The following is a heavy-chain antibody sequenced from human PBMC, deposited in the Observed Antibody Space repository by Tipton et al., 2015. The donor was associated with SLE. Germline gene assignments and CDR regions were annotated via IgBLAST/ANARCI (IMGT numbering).Heavy chain of an antibody. CDR1: GGTFSSYA. V-gene: IGHV1-18*01. D-gene: IGHD3-22*01. Sequence: QLVQSGAEVKKPGSSVKVSCKASGGTFSSYAISWVRQAPGQGLEWMGWVSAYNGNTNYAQKLQGRVTMTTDTSTSTAYMELRSLRSDDTAVYYCAREIPYNYDSSGYPDAFDIWGQGTMVTVTS. CDR2: VSAYNGNT. J-gene: IGHJ3*02. CDR3: AREIPYNYDSSGYPDAFDI.